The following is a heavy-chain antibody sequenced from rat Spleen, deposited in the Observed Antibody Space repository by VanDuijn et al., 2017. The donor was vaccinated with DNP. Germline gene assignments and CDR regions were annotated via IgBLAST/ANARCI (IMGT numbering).Heavy chain of an antibody. V-gene: IGHV5-7*01. CDR1: GFTFSDYY. J-gene: IGHJ2*01. Sequence: EVQLEESGGGLVQPGRSLKLFCAASGFTFSDYYMAWVRQAPTKGLEWVATISYDGSSIDYRDSVKGRFAVSRDNAKSILYLQMDSLRSEDTATYYCARPEYWGQGVMVTVSS. CDR3: ARPEY. CDR2: ISYDGSSI.